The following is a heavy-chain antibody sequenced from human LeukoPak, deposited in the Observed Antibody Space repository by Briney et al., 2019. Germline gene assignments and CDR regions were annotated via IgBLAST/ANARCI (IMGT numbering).Heavy chain of an antibody. D-gene: IGHD4-23*01. J-gene: IGHJ3*01. CDR2: ISSSSSTI. CDR1: GFTFSSYS. CDR3: ARDNHYGGWAFDL. Sequence: TGGSLRLSCAASGFTFSSYSMNWVRQVPGKGLEWVSYISSSSSTIYYADSVKGRFTISRDNAKNLLYLQMNSLRAEDTAVYYCARDNHYGGWAFDLWGQGTMVTISS. V-gene: IGHV3-48*04.